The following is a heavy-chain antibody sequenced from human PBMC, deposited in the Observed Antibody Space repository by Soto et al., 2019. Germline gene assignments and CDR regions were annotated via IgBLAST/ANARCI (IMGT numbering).Heavy chain of an antibody. CDR1: GGSFSGYY. Sequence: QVQLQQWGAGLLKPSETLSLTCAVYGGSFSGYYWSWIRQPPGKGLEWIGEINHSGSTNYNPTLKSRVTISVDTSKNQFSLKLGSVTAADTAVYYCARDDYGDQRDYYYGMDVWGQGTTVTVSS. D-gene: IGHD4-17*01. CDR3: ARDDYGDQRDYYYGMDV. J-gene: IGHJ6*02. V-gene: IGHV4-34*01. CDR2: INHSGST.